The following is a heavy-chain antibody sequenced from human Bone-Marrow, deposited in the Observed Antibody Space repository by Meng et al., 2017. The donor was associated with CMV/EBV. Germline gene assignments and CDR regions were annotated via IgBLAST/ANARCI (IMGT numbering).Heavy chain of an antibody. CDR2: IIPILGIA. D-gene: IGHD2-2*01. CDR1: GGTFSSYA. CDR3: ARAGYQLLISFDY. Sequence: SVKVSCKASGGTFSSYAISWVRQAPGQGLEWMGGIIPILGIAIYAQKFQGRVTITADKSTSTAYMELSSLRAEDTAVYYCARAGYQLLISFDYWGQGTLVTVSS. J-gene: IGHJ4*02. V-gene: IGHV1-69*10.